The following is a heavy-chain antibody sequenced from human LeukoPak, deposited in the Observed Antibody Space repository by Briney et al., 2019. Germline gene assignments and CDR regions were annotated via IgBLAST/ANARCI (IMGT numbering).Heavy chain of an antibody. CDR3: AKTTVTDYYYGMDV. CDR2: IYHSGST. V-gene: IGHV4-30-2*01. CDR1: GGSISSGGYY. J-gene: IGHJ6*02. D-gene: IGHD4-11*01. Sequence: PSETLSLTCTVSGGSISSGGYYWSWIRQPPGKGLEWIGYIYHSGSTNYNPSLKSRVTISVDTSKNQFSLKLSSVTAADTAVYYCAKTTVTDYYYGMDVWGQGTTVTVSS.